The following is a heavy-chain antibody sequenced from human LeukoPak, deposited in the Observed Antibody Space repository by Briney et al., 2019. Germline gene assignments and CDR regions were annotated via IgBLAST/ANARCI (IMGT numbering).Heavy chain of an antibody. CDR1: GYTFTSYG. V-gene: IGHV1-18*01. CDR2: ISAYNGNT. Sequence: ASVKVSCKASGYTFTSYGISWVRQVPGQGLEWMGWISAYNGNTNYAQKLQGRVTMTTDTSTSTAYMELRSLRSDDTAVYYCATSRSRITIFGVVIGAFDIWGQGTMVTVSS. CDR3: ATSRSRITIFGVVIGAFDI. D-gene: IGHD3-3*01. J-gene: IGHJ3*02.